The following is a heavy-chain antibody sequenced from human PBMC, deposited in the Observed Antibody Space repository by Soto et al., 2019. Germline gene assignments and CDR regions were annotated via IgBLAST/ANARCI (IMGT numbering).Heavy chain of an antibody. CDR2: INHSGST. V-gene: IGHV4-34*01. CDR1: GGSFSGYY. Sequence: SETLSLTCAVYGGSFSGYYWSWIRQPPGKGLEWIGEINHSGSTNYNPSLKSRVTISVDTSKNQFSLKLSSVTAADTAVYYCAREIYYGGHPAFDPWGQGTLVTVSS. J-gene: IGHJ5*02. D-gene: IGHD1-26*01. CDR3: AREIYYGGHPAFDP.